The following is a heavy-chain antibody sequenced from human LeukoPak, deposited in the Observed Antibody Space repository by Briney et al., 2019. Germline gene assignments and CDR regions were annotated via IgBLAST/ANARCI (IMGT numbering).Heavy chain of an antibody. Sequence: GGSLRLSCAVSGFTVSTDYMSWVRQAAGKGLEWVSLMYTDGGTLYADSVKGRFTISRDSSKNTLYLQMNSLRAEDTAVYYCARHYSNSLYYYYGLDVWGQGTTVTVSS. CDR2: MYTDGGT. V-gene: IGHV3-66*04. CDR1: GFTVSTDY. D-gene: IGHD4-11*01. J-gene: IGHJ6*02. CDR3: ARHYSNSLYYYYGLDV.